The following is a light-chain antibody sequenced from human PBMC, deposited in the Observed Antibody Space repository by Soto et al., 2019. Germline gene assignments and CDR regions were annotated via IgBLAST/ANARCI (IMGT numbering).Light chain of an antibody. J-gene: IGKJ5*01. CDR3: QQRSTWPIT. Sequence: EIVLTQSPATLSLSPGERATLSCRASQSVSFYLAWYQQRRGQAPRLLIYDASNRATGIPARFSGSGSATYLTLTISNLEPEDFAVYFCQQRSTWPITFAQGTRLEIK. V-gene: IGKV3-11*01. CDR2: DAS. CDR1: QSVSFY.